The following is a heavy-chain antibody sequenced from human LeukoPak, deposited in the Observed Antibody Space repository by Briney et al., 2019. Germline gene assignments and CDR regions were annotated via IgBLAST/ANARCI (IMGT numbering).Heavy chain of an antibody. V-gene: IGHV4-4*02. CDR3: AREKLWFGEFRWGYFDC. Sequence: PSGTLSLTCAVSGGSISSSNWWSWVRQPPGKGLEWIGEIYHSGSTNYNPSLKSRVTISVDKSKNQFSLKLSSVTAADTAVYYCAREKLWFGEFRWGYFDCWGQGTLVTVSS. CDR1: GGSISSSNW. J-gene: IGHJ4*02. CDR2: IYHSGST. D-gene: IGHD3-10*01.